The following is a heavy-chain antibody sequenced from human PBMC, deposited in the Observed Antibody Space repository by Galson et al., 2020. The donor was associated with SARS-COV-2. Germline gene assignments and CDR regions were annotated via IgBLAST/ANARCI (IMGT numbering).Heavy chain of an antibody. CDR1: GYTFTSYD. CDR2: MNPNSGNT. CDR3: ARGRCSGGSCYSGYGMDV. J-gene: IGHJ6*02. D-gene: IGHD2-15*01. Sequence: ASVKVSCKASGYTFTSYDINWVRQATGQGLEWMGWMNPNSGNTGYAQKFQGRVTMTRNTSISTAYMELSSLRSEDTAVYYCARGRCSGGSCYSGYGMDVWGQGTTVTVSS. V-gene: IGHV1-8*01.